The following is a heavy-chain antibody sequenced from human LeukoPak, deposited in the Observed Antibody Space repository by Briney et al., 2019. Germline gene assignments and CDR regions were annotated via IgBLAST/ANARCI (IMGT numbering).Heavy chain of an antibody. CDR3: ARGTAGRNWFDP. CDR2: IYHTGNT. Sequence: PSETLSLTCGVSGGSISSSYRWTWVRQSPGTGLAWIGEIYHTGNTEYNPSFKSRVTISVDKSKNHFSLNMTSVTAADTAVYYCARGTAGRNWFDPWGQGTLVTVSS. CDR1: GGSISSSYR. V-gene: IGHV4-4*02. J-gene: IGHJ5*02. D-gene: IGHD6-13*01.